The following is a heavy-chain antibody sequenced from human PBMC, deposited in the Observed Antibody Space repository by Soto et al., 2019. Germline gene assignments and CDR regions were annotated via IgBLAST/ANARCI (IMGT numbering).Heavy chain of an antibody. V-gene: IGHV3-7*01. D-gene: IGHD3-10*01. CDR3: AIHPGRGAFDI. Sequence: EVQLVESGGGLVQPGGSLRLSCAASGFTFSSYWMNWVRQAPGKGLEWVANIKQDGSEKYSVDSVKGRFTISRDNAKNSLYLQMNSLRAEDTAVYYCAIHPGRGAFDIWGQGTMVTVSS. CDR2: IKQDGSEK. J-gene: IGHJ3*02. CDR1: GFTFSSYW.